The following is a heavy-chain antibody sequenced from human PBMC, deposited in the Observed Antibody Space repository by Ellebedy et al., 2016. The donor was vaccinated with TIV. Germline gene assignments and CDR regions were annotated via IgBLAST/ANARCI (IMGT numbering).Heavy chain of an antibody. Sequence: PGGSLRLSCAASGFTFSTYWMGWVRQAAGKGLEWVANTKQDGSEKYYVDSVMGRLTISRDNAKNSHYLQMNSLRAEDTAVYYCARGGNWDLDYWGQGILVTVSS. CDR3: ARGGNWDLDY. V-gene: IGHV3-7*01. D-gene: IGHD7-27*01. CDR1: GFTFSTYW. CDR2: TKQDGSEK. J-gene: IGHJ4*02.